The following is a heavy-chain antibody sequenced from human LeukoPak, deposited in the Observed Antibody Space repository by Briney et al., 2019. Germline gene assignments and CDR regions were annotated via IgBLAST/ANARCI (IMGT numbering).Heavy chain of an antibody. J-gene: IGHJ3*01. Sequence: GGSLRLSCAASGFAFSSYTMNWVRQAPGKGLEWVSYISSSISTIYYADSVKGRFTISRDNAKNSLYLQMNSPRDEDTAGYYCARVYGGNSISAFDVWGQGTMVTVSS. D-gene: IGHD4-23*01. CDR2: ISSSISTI. V-gene: IGHV3-48*02. CDR3: ARVYGGNSISAFDV. CDR1: GFAFSSYT.